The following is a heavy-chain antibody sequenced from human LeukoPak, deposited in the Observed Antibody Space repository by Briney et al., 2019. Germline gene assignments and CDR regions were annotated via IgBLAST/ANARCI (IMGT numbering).Heavy chain of an antibody. CDR1: GFTFSSYS. CDR3: ARFRYYDSSGVIDY. CDR2: ISSRSSTI. J-gene: IGHJ4*02. D-gene: IGHD3-22*01. V-gene: IGHV3-48*01. Sequence: GGSLRLSCAASGFTFSSYSMHWVRQAPGKGLEWVSYISSRSSTIYYADSVKGRFTISRDNSKNTLYLQMNSLGAEDTAVYYCARFRYYDSSGVIDYWGQGTLVTVSS.